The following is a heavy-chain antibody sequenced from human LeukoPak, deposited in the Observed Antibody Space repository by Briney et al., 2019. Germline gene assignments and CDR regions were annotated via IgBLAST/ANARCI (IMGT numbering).Heavy chain of an antibody. CDR3: ARGRSSSWYMGGYFDY. Sequence: SQTLSLTCTVSGGSISSGGYYWSWIRQPPGKGLEWIGYIYHSGSTYYNPSLKSRVTISVDRSKNQFSLKLSSVTAADTAVYYCARGRSSSWYMGGYFDYWGQGTLVTVSS. CDR1: GGSISSGGYY. CDR2: IYHSGST. D-gene: IGHD6-13*01. V-gene: IGHV4-30-2*01. J-gene: IGHJ4*02.